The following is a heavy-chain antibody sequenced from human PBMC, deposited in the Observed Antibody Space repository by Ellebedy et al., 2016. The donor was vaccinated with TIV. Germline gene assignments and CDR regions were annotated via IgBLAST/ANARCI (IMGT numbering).Heavy chain of an antibody. J-gene: IGHJ4*02. D-gene: IGHD6-13*01. CDR1: GYTFTSHA. Sequence: AASVKVSCKASGYTFTSHAMNWVRQAPGQGLEWMGWINTNTGNPTYAQGFTGRFVFSLDTSVSTAYLQISSLKAEDTAVYYCARLAAAGTWDFDYWGQGTLVTVSS. CDR2: INTNTGNP. CDR3: ARLAAAGTWDFDY. V-gene: IGHV7-4-1*02.